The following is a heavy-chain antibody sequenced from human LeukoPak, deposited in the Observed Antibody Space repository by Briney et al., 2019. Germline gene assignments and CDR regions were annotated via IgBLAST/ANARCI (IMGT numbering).Heavy chain of an antibody. CDR1: GYSFTSYW. Sequence: GESLKISCKGSGYSFTSYWIGWVRQMPGKGLEWMGIIYLGDSDTRYSPSFQGQVTISADKSISTAYLQWSSLKASDTAMYYCARGYYDSSGYYSVTLDYWGQGTLVTVSS. V-gene: IGHV5-51*01. J-gene: IGHJ4*02. D-gene: IGHD3-22*01. CDR3: ARGYYDSSGYYSVTLDY. CDR2: IYLGDSDT.